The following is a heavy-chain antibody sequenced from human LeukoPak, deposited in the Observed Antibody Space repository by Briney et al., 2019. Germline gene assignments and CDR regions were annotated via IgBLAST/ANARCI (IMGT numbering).Heavy chain of an antibody. J-gene: IGHJ4*02. D-gene: IGHD4-17*01. CDR3: ARDPWADYGDYQPDY. CDR1: GFTFSSYW. V-gene: IGHV3-7*01. Sequence: PGGSLRLSCAASGFTFSSYWMSWVRQAPGKGLEWVANIKQDGSEKYYVDSVKGRFTISRDNAKNSLYLQMNSLRAEDTAVYYCARDPWADYGDYQPDYWGQGTLVTVSS. CDR2: IKQDGSEK.